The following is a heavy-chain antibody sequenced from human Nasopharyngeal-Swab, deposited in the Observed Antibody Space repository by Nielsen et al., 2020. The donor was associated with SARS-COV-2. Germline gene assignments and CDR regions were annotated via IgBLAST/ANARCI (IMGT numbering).Heavy chain of an antibody. CDR3: ARWSSSWSLVT. J-gene: IGHJ4*02. Sequence: GESLKISCAASGFTFSSYWMHWVRQDPGKGLVWVSRINSDGSSTSYADSVKGRFTISRDNAKNTLYLQMNSLRAEDTAVYYCARWSSSWSLVTWGQGTLVTVSS. V-gene: IGHV3-74*01. CDR1: GFTFSSYW. D-gene: IGHD6-13*01. CDR2: INSDGSST.